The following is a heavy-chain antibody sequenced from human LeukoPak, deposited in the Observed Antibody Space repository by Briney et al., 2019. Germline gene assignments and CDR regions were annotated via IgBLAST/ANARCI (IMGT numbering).Heavy chain of an antibody. CDR1: GGSFSGYH. Sequence: KPSETLSLTCAVYGGSFSGYHWSWIRQPPGKGLEWIGEINNSGSTKYNPSLKSRVTISVDTSKNQFSLKLSSVTAADTAVYYCARGRGAVVDIWGQGTMVTVSS. D-gene: IGHD6-19*01. CDR2: INNSGST. J-gene: IGHJ3*02. CDR3: ARGRGAVVDI. V-gene: IGHV4-34*01.